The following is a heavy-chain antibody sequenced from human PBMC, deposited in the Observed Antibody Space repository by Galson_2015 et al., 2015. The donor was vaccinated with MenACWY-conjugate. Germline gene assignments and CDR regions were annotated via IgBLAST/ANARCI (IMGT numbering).Heavy chain of an antibody. J-gene: IGHJ4*02. V-gene: IGHV3-64*02. CDR2: ISTYRGST. CDR1: GFIFTDYD. CDR3: ARKDGATYGYNDY. D-gene: IGHD5-18*01. Sequence: LRLSCAGSGFIFTDYDMHWVRQAPGKGLEYVSAISTYRGSTYYADSVKGRFTISRDNSKNMLFLQMGSLRVEDTAVYYCARKDGATYGYNDYWGQGTLVIVSS.